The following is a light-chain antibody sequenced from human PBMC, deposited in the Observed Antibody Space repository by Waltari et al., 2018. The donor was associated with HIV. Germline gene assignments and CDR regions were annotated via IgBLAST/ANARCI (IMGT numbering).Light chain of an antibody. V-gene: IGKV1-39*01. CDR2: VTS. CDR1: QSINNL. CDR3: LQTYSTTWT. J-gene: IGKJ1*01. Sequence: DIQMTQSPSSLSAFVGDRVTITCRASQSINNLLTWYQQKPGKAPQVLIYVTSNLQSGVPSRFSGSRSGTDFTLTISSLQPEDSATYYCLQTYSTTWTFGQGTKVEIK.